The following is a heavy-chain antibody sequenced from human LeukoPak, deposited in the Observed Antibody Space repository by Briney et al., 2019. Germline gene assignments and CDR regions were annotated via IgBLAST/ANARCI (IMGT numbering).Heavy chain of an antibody. CDR2: ISGSGGST. J-gene: IGHJ4*02. CDR1: GFTFSSYA. CDR3: AKESQGYDFWSGYYRRPAGNYFDY. V-gene: IGHV3-23*01. D-gene: IGHD3-3*01. Sequence: GGSLRLSCAASGFTFSSYAMSWVRQAPGKGLEWVTAISGSGGSTYYADSVKGRFTISRDNSKNTLYLQMNSLRAEDTAVYYCAKESQGYDFWSGYYRRPAGNYFDYWGQGTLVTVSS.